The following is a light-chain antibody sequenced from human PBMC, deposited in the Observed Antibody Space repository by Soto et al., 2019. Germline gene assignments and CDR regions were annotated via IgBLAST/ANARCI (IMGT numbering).Light chain of an antibody. CDR3: QPRSNWPLT. J-gene: IGKJ4*01. V-gene: IGKV3-11*01. Sequence: EVVTTQSPATLSVSPGERVTFSCRASQSVTTNLAWYQHKPGQSPRLLISDASTGASGIPPRFSGSGSGTDFTLTISSLEPEDFEVYYCQPRSNWPLTLGGGTKVDIK. CDR1: QSVTTN. CDR2: DAS.